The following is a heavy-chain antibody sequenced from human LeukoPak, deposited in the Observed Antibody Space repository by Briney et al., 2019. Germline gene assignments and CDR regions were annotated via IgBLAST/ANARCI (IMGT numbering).Heavy chain of an antibody. D-gene: IGHD3-22*01. V-gene: IGHV3-48*03. CDR3: ASAAHYYDSSGTYPPFHYFDY. J-gene: IGHJ4*02. Sequence: GGSLRLSCAASGFTFSSYEMNWVRQAPGKGLEWVSYISSSGSTIYYADSVKGRFTISRDNAENSLYLQMNSLRAEDTAVYYCASAAHYYDSSGTYPPFHYFDYWGQGTLVTVSS. CDR2: ISSSGSTI. CDR1: GFTFSSYE.